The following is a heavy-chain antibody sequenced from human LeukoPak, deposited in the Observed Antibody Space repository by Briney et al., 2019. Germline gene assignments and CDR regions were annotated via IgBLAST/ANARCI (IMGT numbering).Heavy chain of an antibody. Sequence: GGSLRLSCAASGFTFDDYLMHWVRQAPGKGLEWVSLISWDGDTTYYADSVKGRFTISRDNSKNTLYLQMNSLSVEDTGVYYCARNSYGSGSPDHWGQGTLVTVSS. J-gene: IGHJ5*02. CDR1: GFTFDDYL. V-gene: IGHV3-43*01. D-gene: IGHD3-10*01. CDR2: ISWDGDTT. CDR3: ARNSYGSGSPDH.